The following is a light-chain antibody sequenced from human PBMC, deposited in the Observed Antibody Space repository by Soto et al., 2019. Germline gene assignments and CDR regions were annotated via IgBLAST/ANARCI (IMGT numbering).Light chain of an antibody. CDR2: AAS. Sequence: DIQMTQSPSSLSASVGDRVTITCRASQSISSYLNWYQQKPGKAPKLLIYAASSLQSGVPSRFSRSGSGTDFTLTISSLHPEDFATYYCQQSYSTPVFGQGTKLEIK. V-gene: IGKV1-39*01. J-gene: IGKJ2*01. CDR1: QSISSY. CDR3: QQSYSTPV.